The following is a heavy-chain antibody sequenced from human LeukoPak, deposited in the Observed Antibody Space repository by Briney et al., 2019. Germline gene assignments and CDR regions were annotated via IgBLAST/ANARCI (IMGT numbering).Heavy chain of an antibody. CDR1: GFTFSNYG. D-gene: IGHD2-15*01. Sequence: GGSLRLSCAVSGFTFSNYGMRWARQAPGKGLEWVAVISYDGSNKYYADSVKGRFTISRDNSKNTLYLQMNSLRAEDTAVYYCAKAGYCSGGSCYYYGMDVWGQGTTVTVSS. V-gene: IGHV3-30*18. CDR3: AKAGYCSGGSCYYYGMDV. J-gene: IGHJ6*02. CDR2: ISYDGSNK.